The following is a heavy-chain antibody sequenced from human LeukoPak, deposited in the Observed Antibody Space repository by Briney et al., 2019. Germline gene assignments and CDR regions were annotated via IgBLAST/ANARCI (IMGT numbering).Heavy chain of an antibody. Sequence: SETLSLTCTVSGGSISGLYWSWIRQPAGEGLEWIGRIYNRENTNYNPSLKSRVTMSVDTSKNQFSLKLSSVTAADTAVYYCARGPYSSGWYAIDYWGQGTLVTVSS. V-gene: IGHV4-4*07. CDR3: ARGPYSSGWYAIDY. CDR2: IYNRENT. J-gene: IGHJ4*02. CDR1: GGSISGLY. D-gene: IGHD6-19*01.